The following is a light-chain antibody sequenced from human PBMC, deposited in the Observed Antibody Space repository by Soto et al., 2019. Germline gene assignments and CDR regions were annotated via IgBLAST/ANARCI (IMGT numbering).Light chain of an antibody. Sequence: DIQMTQSPSTLSASVGDRVTITCRASQSISSWLAWYQQTPGKAPKLLIYKASSLESGVPSRFSGSGSGTEFTLTISSLQPDDFATYYCQQYNSYWTFGQGTRLEIK. J-gene: IGKJ5*01. CDR1: QSISSW. CDR3: QQYNSYWT. CDR2: KAS. V-gene: IGKV1-5*03.